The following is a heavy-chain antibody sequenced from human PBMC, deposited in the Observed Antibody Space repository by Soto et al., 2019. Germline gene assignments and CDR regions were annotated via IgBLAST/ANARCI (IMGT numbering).Heavy chain of an antibody. J-gene: IGHJ2*01. Sequence: GGSLRLSCAASGFTFSSYDMHWVRQATGKGLEWVSAIGTAGDTYYPGSVKGRFTISRENAKNSLYLQMNSLRAEDTAVYYCAREGYSYGNWYFDLWGRGTLVTVSS. CDR1: GFTFSSYD. D-gene: IGHD5-18*01. CDR3: AREGYSYGNWYFDL. CDR2: IGTAGDT. V-gene: IGHV3-13*01.